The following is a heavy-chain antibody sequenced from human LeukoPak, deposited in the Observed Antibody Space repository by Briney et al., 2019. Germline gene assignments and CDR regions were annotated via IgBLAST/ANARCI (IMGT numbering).Heavy chain of an antibody. CDR2: INHSGST. D-gene: IGHD5-18*01. J-gene: IGHJ5*02. CDR1: GGSFSGCY. V-gene: IGHV4-34*01. CDR3: ARVCAAPGYSYGLRWFDP. Sequence: SETLSLTCAVYGGSFSGCYWSWIRQPPGKGLEWIGEINHSGSTDYNPSLKSRVTISVDTSKNQFSLKLSSVTAADTAVYYCARVCAAPGYSYGLRWFDPWGQGTLVTVSS.